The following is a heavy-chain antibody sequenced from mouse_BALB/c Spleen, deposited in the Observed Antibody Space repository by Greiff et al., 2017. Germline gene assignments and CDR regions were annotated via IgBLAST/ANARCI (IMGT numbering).Heavy chain of an antibody. V-gene: IGHV5-15*02. J-gene: IGHJ2*01. D-gene: IGHD2-1*01. CDR2: ISNLAYSI. CDR1: GFTFSDYG. Sequence: EVHLVESGGGLVQPGGSRKLSCAASGFTFSDYGMAWVRQAPGKGPEWVAFISNLAYSIYYADTVTGRFTISRENAKNTLYLEMSSLRSEDTAMYYCASNYGNHVFDYWGQGTTLTVSA. CDR3: ASNYGNHVFDY.